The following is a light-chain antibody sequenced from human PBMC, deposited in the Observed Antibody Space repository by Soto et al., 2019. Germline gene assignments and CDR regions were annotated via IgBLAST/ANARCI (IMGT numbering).Light chain of an antibody. V-gene: IGKV1-5*03. CDR3: QQYSTYPIT. J-gene: IGKJ5*01. Sequence: DIQITQSPSTLSSSVGYIFTITFLSSQSVSTWLAWYQQKPGKAPKLLIYKASNLESGLPSRFTGSGSGTEFTLTISSLQSDDFATYYCQQYSTYPITFGQGTRLEIK. CDR2: KAS. CDR1: QSVSTW.